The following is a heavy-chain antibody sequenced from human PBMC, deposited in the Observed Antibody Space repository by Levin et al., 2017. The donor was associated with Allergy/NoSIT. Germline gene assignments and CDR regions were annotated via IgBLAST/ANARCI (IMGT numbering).Heavy chain of an antibody. CDR3: ASPYCGGDCYSNAFDI. CDR1: GGTFSSYT. Sequence: GASVKVSCKASGGTFSSYTISWVRQAPGQGLEWMGRIIPILGIANYAQKFQGRVTITADKSTSTAYMELSSLRSEDTAVYYCASPYCGGDCYSNAFDIWGQGTMVTVSS. J-gene: IGHJ3*02. V-gene: IGHV1-69*02. CDR2: IIPILGIA. D-gene: IGHD2-21*02.